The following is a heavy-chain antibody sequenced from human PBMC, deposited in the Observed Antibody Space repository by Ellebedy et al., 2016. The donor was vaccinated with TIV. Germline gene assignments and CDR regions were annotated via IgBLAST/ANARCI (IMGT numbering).Heavy chain of an antibody. CDR3: ARGKSVWFGELLYGMDV. CDR2: IGTAGDT. CDR1: GFTFSSYD. Sequence: GGSLRLSXAASGFTFSSYDMHWVRQATGKGLEWVSAIGTAGDTYYPGSVKGRFTISRENAKNSLYLQMNSLRAGDTAVYYCARGKSVWFGELLYGMDVWGQGTTVTVSS. V-gene: IGHV3-13*01. J-gene: IGHJ6*02. D-gene: IGHD3-10*01.